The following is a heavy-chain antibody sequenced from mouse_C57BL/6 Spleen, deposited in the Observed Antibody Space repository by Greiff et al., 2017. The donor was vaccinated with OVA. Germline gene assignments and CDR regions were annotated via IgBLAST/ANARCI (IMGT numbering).Heavy chain of an antibody. CDR3: ASYYYGSSQFFDY. J-gene: IGHJ2*01. CDR2: IYPGDGDT. D-gene: IGHD1-1*01. Sequence: VQLQQSGPELVKPGASVKISCKASGYAFRSSWMNWVKQRPGKGLEWIGRIYPGDGDTNYNGKFKGKATLTADKSSSTAYMQLSSLTAEDSAVYFCASYYYGSSQFFDYWGQGTTLTVSS. V-gene: IGHV1-82*01. CDR1: GYAFRSSW.